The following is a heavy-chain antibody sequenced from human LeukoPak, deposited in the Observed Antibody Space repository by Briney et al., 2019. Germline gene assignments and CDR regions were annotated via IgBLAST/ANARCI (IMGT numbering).Heavy chain of an antibody. CDR2: IFHSGST. V-gene: IGHV4-4*02. J-gene: IGHJ5*02. CDR3: AKGDIPNWFDP. CDR1: GGSISSQNW. D-gene: IGHD2-2*02. Sequence: SETLSLTCAVSGGSISSQNWWSWVRQPPGKVLEWIGEIFHSGSTHYNPSLKSRVTISVDKSKNRFSLNLSSVTAADTAVYYCAKGDIPNWFDPWGQGTLVTVSS.